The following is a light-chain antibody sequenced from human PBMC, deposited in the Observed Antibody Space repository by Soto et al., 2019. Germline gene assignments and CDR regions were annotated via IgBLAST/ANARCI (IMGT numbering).Light chain of an antibody. V-gene: IGKV3-20*01. CDR2: GTS. CDR3: QRYGSSPMIT. CDR1: QSVAGS. Sequence: EFVFTQSPATLSLSPGERAILSCRASQSVAGSLAWYQQKPGQAPRLLIYGTSSRANGIPDRFSGSGSGTDFTLTISRLEPEDFAVYVCQRYGSSPMITFGQGTRLEIK. J-gene: IGKJ5*01.